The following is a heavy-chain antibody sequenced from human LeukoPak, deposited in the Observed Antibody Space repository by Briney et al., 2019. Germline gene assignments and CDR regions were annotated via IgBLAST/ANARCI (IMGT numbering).Heavy chain of an antibody. D-gene: IGHD2-15*01. CDR2: IIPIFGTA. CDR1: GGTFSSYA. V-gene: IGHV1-69*13. J-gene: IGHJ6*03. CDR3: ARGPVVVAATGYYYYYMDV. Sequence: SVKVSCKASGGTFSSYAISWVRQAPGQGLEWMGGIIPIFGTANYAQKFQGRVTITADESTSTAYMELSSLRSEDTAVYYCARGPVVVAATGYYYYYMDVWGKGTTVTISS.